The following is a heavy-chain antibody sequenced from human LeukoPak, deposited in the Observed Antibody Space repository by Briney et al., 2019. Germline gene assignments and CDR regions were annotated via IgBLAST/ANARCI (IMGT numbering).Heavy chain of an antibody. J-gene: IGHJ6*02. CDR3: AREPAAVPAAMFYYYGMDV. CDR1: GFTFSSYS. Sequence: PGGSLRLSCAASGFTFSSYSMNWVRQAPGKGLEWVSSISSSSSYIYYADSVKGRFTISRDNAKNSLYLQMNSLRAEDTAVYYCAREPAAVPAAMFYYYGMDVWGQGTTVTVSS. D-gene: IGHD2-2*01. CDR2: ISSSSSYI. V-gene: IGHV3-21*01.